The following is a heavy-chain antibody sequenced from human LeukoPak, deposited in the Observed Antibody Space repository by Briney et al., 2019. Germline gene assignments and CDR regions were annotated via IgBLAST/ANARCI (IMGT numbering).Heavy chain of an antibody. Sequence: SETLSLTCTVSGGSISSYYWSWIRQPPGKGLEWIGYIYYSGSTNYSPSLKSRVTISVDTSKNQFSLKLSSVTAADTAVYYCARHSSSWAFYYFDYWGQGTLVTVSS. CDR1: GGSISSYY. CDR2: IYYSGST. J-gene: IGHJ4*02. V-gene: IGHV4-59*08. CDR3: ARHSSSWAFYYFDY. D-gene: IGHD6-13*01.